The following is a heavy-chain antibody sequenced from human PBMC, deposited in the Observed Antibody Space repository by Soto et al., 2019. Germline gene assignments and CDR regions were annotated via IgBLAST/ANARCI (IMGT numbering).Heavy chain of an antibody. Sequence: VAYGTSRSGGCYCIMKSKHPGKGLEWIGYIYYSGSTYYNPSLKSRVTISVDTSKNQFSLKLSSVTAADTAVYYCARNTLDYKGGVDPAGGYYYYLDVWGKGTTVIVSS. CDR2: IYYSGST. CDR3: ARNTLDYKGGVDPAGGYYYYLDV. V-gene: IGHV4-31*02. D-gene: IGHD4-4*01. CDR1: YGTSRSGGCY. J-gene: IGHJ6*03.